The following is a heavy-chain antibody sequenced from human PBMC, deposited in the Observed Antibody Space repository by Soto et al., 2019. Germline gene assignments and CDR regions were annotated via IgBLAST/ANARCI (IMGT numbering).Heavy chain of an antibody. J-gene: IGHJ4*02. D-gene: IGHD3-16*01. Sequence: ASVKVSCKASGYTFTSYYMHWVRQAPGQGLEWMGIINPSGGSTSYAQKFQGRVTMTRDTSTSTVYMELSSLRSEDTAVYYCARDRPDVSVPSSVDQPMFDYWGQGILVTVSS. CDR2: INPSGGST. CDR1: GYTFTSYY. V-gene: IGHV1-46*01. CDR3: ARDRPDVSVPSSVDQPMFDY.